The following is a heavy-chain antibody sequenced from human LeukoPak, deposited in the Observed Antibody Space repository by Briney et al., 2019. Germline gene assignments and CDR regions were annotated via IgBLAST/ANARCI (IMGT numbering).Heavy chain of an antibody. CDR2: ISGSGGST. J-gene: IGHJ4*02. D-gene: IGHD3-3*01. CDR1: GFTFSSYA. V-gene: IGHV3-23*01. Sequence: GGSLRLSCAASGFTFSSYAMSWVRRAPGKGLEWVSAISGSGGSTYYADSVKGRFTISRDNSKNTLYLQMNSLGAEDTAVYYCAKGPQGITIFGVVKYWGQGTLVTVSS. CDR3: AKGPQGITIFGVVKY.